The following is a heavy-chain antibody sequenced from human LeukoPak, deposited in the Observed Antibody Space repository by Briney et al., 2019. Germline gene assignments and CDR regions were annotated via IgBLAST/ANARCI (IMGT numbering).Heavy chain of an antibody. CDR1: GYTLTELS. V-gene: IGHV1-24*01. CDR2: LDPEDGET. D-gene: IGHD6-13*01. Sequence: ASVKVSCKVSGYTLTELSMHWVRQAPGKGLEWMGGLDPEDGETIYAQKFQGRVTMTEDTSTDTAYMELSSLRSEDTAVYYCATGVVAAAGTLFDYWGQGTLVTVSS. J-gene: IGHJ4*02. CDR3: ATGVVAAAGTLFDY.